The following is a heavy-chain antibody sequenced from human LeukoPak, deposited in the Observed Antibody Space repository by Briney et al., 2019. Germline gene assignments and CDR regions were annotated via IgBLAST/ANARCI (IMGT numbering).Heavy chain of an antibody. Sequence: GGSLRLSCVVSGFTFSSYSMNWVRQAPGKGLEWISYISSSSTTIYYADSVKGRFTISRDNAKNSLYLQMNSLRAEDTAVYYCAKVLQYYYYGMDVWGQGTTVTVSS. CDR2: ISSSSTTI. D-gene: IGHD5-24*01. CDR1: GFTFSSYS. CDR3: AKVLQYYYYGMDV. J-gene: IGHJ6*02. V-gene: IGHV3-48*01.